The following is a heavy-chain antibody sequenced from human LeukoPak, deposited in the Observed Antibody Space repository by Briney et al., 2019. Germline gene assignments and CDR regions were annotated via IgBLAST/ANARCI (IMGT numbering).Heavy chain of an antibody. CDR2: IFYSGST. J-gene: IGHJ5*02. V-gene: IGHV4-39*01. CDR3: ANLRSYYYGPGDP. CDR1: GGSISTASYY. D-gene: IGHD3-10*01. Sequence: SETLSLTCTVSGGSISTASYYWDWIRQPPGKRLEWIGNIFYSGSTYYNPSLKSRVTMPVDTSKNQFSLRLTSATAADTAVYYCANLRSYYYGPGDPWGQGTLVTVSS.